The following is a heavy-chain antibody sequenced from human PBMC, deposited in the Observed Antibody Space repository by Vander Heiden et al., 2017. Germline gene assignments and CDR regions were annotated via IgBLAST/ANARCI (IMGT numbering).Heavy chain of an antibody. CDR1: RFTFSSYA. J-gene: IGHJ4*02. D-gene: IGHD6-13*01. Sequence: EVLLLESGGGLVQPGGSLRLSCASSRFTFSSYAMGWVRQAPGKGLEWVSAISGSGGSTDYADSVKGRFTISRDNSKNTLYLQMNSLRAEDTAVYYCAKIDSRSWEEAKNYWGQGTLVTVSS. CDR3: AKIDSRSWEEAKNY. CDR2: ISGSGGST. V-gene: IGHV3-23*01.